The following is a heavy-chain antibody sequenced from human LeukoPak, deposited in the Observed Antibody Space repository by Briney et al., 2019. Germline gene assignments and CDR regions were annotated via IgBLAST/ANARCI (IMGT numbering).Heavy chain of an antibody. Sequence: ASVKVSCKASGGTFSSYAISWVRQALGQGLEWMGGIIPIFGTANYAQKFQGRVTITADESTSTAYMELSSLRSEDTAVYYCARGGRYYDSSGYVIDPWGQGTLVTVSS. CDR2: IIPIFGTA. CDR1: GGTFSSYA. D-gene: IGHD3-22*01. V-gene: IGHV1-69*13. J-gene: IGHJ5*02. CDR3: ARGGRYYDSSGYVIDP.